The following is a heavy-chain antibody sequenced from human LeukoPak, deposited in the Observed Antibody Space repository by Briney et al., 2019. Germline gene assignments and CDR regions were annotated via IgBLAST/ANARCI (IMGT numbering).Heavy chain of an antibody. Sequence: GGSLRLSCAASGFPFSTYWMSWVRQAPGKGLEWVANINQDGTEKYYVDSVKGRFTISRDYAKNSLYLQMNNLRAEDTAVYYCARDKYGSGSYSWSKRLDSWGQGTLVTVSS. CDR1: GFPFSTYW. CDR2: INQDGTEK. CDR3: ARDKYGSGSYSWSKRLDS. V-gene: IGHV3-7*01. D-gene: IGHD3-10*01. J-gene: IGHJ4*02.